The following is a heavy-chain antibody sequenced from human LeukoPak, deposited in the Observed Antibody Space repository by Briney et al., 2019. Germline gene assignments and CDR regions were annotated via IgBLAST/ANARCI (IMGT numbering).Heavy chain of an antibody. Sequence: ASVKVSCKASGYTFTGYYMHWVRQAPGQGLEWMGGIIPIFGTANYAQKFQGRVTITADESTSTAYMELSSLRSEDTAVYYCARGTYYDILTGYYKPNWGLVAVAADYWGQGTLVTVSS. V-gene: IGHV1-69*13. CDR3: ARGTYYDILTGYYKPNWGLVAVAADY. CDR1: GYTFTGYY. CDR2: IIPIFGTA. J-gene: IGHJ4*02. D-gene: IGHD3-9*01.